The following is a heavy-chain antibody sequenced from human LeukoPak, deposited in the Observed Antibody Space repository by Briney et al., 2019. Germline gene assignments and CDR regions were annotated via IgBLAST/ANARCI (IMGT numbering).Heavy chain of an antibody. CDR3: AKVGDIVVVPAAMSYFDY. Sequence: PGGSLRLSCAASGFTFSSYGMHWVRQAPGKGLEWVAFIRYDGSNKYYADSVKGRFTISRDNSKNTLYLQMNSLRAEDTAVYYCAKVGDIVVVPAAMSYFDYWGQGTLVIVSS. D-gene: IGHD2-2*01. V-gene: IGHV3-30*02. CDR2: IRYDGSNK. CDR1: GFTFSSYG. J-gene: IGHJ4*02.